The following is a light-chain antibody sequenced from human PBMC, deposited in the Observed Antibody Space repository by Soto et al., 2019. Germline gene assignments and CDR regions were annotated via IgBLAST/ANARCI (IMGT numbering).Light chain of an antibody. CDR1: SSNIGNNY. CDR2: END. J-gene: IGLJ1*01. Sequence: QSVLTQPPSVSAAPGQKVTISCSGSSSNIGNNYVSWYQQVPGTAPKLLIYENDKRPSGIPDRISGSKSGTSATLGITGLQTGDEADYYCGTWDNTLSAYVFGTGTKLTVL. V-gene: IGLV1-51*01. CDR3: GTWDNTLSAYV.